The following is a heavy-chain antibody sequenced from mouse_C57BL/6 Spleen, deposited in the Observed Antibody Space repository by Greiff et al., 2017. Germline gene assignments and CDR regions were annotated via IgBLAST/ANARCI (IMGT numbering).Heavy chain of an antibody. CDR3: ARNPMVTTASFDY. CDR1: GYAFSSYW. Sequence: QVQLQQSGAELVKPGASVKISCKASGYAFSSYWMNWVQQSPGKGLEWIGQIYPGDGDTNYNGKFKGKATLTADKSSSTADMQLSSLTSEDSAVYFCARNPMVTTASFDYWGQGTTLTVSS. J-gene: IGHJ2*01. CDR2: IYPGDGDT. D-gene: IGHD2-2*01. V-gene: IGHV1-80*01.